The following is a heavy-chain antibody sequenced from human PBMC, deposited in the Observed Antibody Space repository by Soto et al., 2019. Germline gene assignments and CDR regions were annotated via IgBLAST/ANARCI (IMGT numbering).Heavy chain of an antibody. D-gene: IGHD6-13*01. Sequence: GGSLRLSCAASGFTFRSFTMNWVRQAPGKGLEWVSTISSNSAYTYYTDALRGRFTISRDNAKNSLHLQMNSLRAEDTAVYYCTRDASRDSSARGWFDPWGPGTLVTV. V-gene: IGHV3-21*01. CDR3: TRDASRDSSARGWFDP. CDR1: GFTFRSFT. J-gene: IGHJ5*02. CDR2: ISSNSAYT.